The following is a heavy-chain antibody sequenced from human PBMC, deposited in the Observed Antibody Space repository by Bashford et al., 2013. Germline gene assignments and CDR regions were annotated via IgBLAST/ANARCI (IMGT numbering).Heavy chain of an antibody. D-gene: IGHD4-17*01. J-gene: IGHJ6*02. CDR1: GFTFSKCA. CDR2: IDDVGETT. V-gene: IGHV3-23*01. CDR3: ARTPQGHDYGDYRGVLGYYGMDV. Sequence: GSLRLSCAASGFTFSKCAMRWVRQAPGKGLEWVSTIDDVGETTHYADSVKGRFTISRDNSKNTLYLQMNSLRAEDTAVYYCARTPQGHDYGDYRGVLGYYGMDVWGQGTTVTVSS.